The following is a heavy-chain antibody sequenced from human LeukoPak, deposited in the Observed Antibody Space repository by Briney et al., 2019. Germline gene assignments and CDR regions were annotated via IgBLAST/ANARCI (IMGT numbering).Heavy chain of an antibody. CDR3: ARGRSFNYNDNRAHYPY. J-gene: IGHJ4*02. CDR2: IGTLGDT. CDR1: GFTFSSYD. Sequence: ETGGSLRLSCAASGFTFSSYDFHWVRHVPGYGLEWVSGIGTLGDTYYLGSVKGRFTISRENAKNSLYLQMNSLRAGDTAVYYCARGRSFNYNDNRAHYPYWGQGTVVTVSS. D-gene: IGHD3-22*01. V-gene: IGHV3-13*01.